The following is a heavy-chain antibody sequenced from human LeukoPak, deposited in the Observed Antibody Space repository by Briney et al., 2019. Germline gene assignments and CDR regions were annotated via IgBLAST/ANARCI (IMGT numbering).Heavy chain of an antibody. CDR2: INPSGGST. CDR1: EYTFIDYY. V-gene: IGHV1-46*01. Sequence: ASVKVSCKASEYTFIDYYMHWVRQAPGQGLEWMGIINPSGGSTSYAQKFQGRVTMTRDMSTSTVYMELSSLRSEDTAVYYCARARITIFGVVTAPFDYWGRGTLVTVSS. CDR3: ARARITIFGVVTAPFDY. J-gene: IGHJ4*02. D-gene: IGHD3-3*01.